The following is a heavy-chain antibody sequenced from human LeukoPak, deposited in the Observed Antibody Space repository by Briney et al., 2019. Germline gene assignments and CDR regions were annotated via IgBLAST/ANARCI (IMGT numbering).Heavy chain of an antibody. CDR2: IYYSGRT. J-gene: IGHJ4*02. CDR1: GGSISSSRYY. D-gene: IGHD3-10*01. Sequence: SETLSLTCTVSGGSISSSRYYWGWIRQPPGKGLEWIGSIYYSGRTYYNPSLKSRVTISVDTSKNQFSLKLSSVTAADTAVYYCASALNYYGSGSYYYWGQGTLVTVSS. V-gene: IGHV4-39*07. CDR3: ASALNYYGSGSYYY.